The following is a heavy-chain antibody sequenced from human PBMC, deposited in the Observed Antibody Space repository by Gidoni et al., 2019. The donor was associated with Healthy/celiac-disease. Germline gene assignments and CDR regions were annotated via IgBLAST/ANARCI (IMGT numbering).Heavy chain of an antibody. CDR1: GFTFDDYA. V-gene: IGHV3-9*01. Sequence: EVQLVESGGGLVQPGRSLRLSCAASGFTFDDYAMHWVRQAPGKGLEWVSGISWNSGSIGYADSVKGRFTISRDNAKNSLYLQMNSLRAEDTALYYCAKVTDYGDYSNAFDIWGQGTMVTVSS. J-gene: IGHJ3*02. CDR3: AKVTDYGDYSNAFDI. D-gene: IGHD4-17*01. CDR2: ISWNSGSI.